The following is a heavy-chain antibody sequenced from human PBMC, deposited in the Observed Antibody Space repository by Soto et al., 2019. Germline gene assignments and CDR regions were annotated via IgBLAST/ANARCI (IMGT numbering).Heavy chain of an antibody. J-gene: IGHJ6*03. CDR1: GFTFSNYA. V-gene: IGHV3-23*01. CDR3: AKQGGLGALYNYMDV. CDR2: VSGSSGTT. Sequence: GGSLRLSCAASGFTFSNYAMSWVRQAPAKGLEWVSTVSGSSGTTYYADSVKGRFTISRDNSKNTLYLQMSSLRAEDTAVYYCAKQGGLGALYNYMDVWGKGTTVTVSS. D-gene: IGHD3-16*01.